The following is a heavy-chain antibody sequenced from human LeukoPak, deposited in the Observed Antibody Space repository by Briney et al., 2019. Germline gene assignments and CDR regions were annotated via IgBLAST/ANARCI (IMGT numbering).Heavy chain of an antibody. CDR3: ARVGGFGDCGNWFDP. CDR1: GYTFNSYD. Sequence: GASVKVSCKSSGYTFNSYDINWVRQASGQGLDWMGWMNPNSGNTGYAQKFQGRVTMTRNTSIRTAYMDLNNLRSDDTAVYYCARVGGFGDCGNWFDPWGQGTLVTVSS. D-gene: IGHD3-10*01. J-gene: IGHJ5*02. CDR2: MNPNSGNT. V-gene: IGHV1-8*01.